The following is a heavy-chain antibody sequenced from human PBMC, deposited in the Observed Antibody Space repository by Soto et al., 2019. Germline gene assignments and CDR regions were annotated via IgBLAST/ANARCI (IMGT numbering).Heavy chain of an antibody. D-gene: IGHD3-16*01. CDR1: GFRFDEYN. J-gene: IGHJ6*02. V-gene: IGHV3-43*01. CDR2: ITWNGANT. CDR3: ARETLSYGSALDV. Sequence: PGASLKISCAASGFRFDEYNIHWVRQAPGKGLEWVSLITWNGANTYYADSVKGRFTISRDGTTKSVSLQMTSLKREDTGLYYCARETLSYGSALDVWGQGTTVTVSS.